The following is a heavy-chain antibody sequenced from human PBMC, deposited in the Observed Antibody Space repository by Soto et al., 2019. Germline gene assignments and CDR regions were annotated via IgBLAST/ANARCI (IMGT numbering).Heavy chain of an antibody. V-gene: IGHV3-7*01. CDR2: INRGGSDT. D-gene: IGHD3-3*01. CDR3: ARDATYYDFWSGYYLGSHWFDP. CDR1: GLAFSDSW. J-gene: IGHJ5*02. Sequence: GGSLRLSCASSGLAFSDSWMNWVRQAPGKGLEWVAHINRGGSDTSYADSVTGRFTISRDNAKNSLYLQMNSLRAEDTAVYYCARDATYYDFWSGYYLGSHWFDPWGQGTLVTVSS.